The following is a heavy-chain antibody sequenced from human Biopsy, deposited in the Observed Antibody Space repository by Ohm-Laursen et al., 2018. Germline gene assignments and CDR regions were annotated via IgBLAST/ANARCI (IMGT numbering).Heavy chain of an antibody. D-gene: IGHD3-16*01. CDR3: VRSRAGGATWGMDV. CDR2: INPDNGGT. V-gene: IGHV1-2*02. CDR1: GHTFTGYY. J-gene: IGHJ6*02. Sequence: GASVKVSCKASGHTFTGYYLHWVRQAPGQGLEWMGWINPDNGGTIHAQKFQGRVTVTRDTSISTAYVEVTSLRSDDTAVYYCVRSRAGGATWGMDVWGQGTTVTVSS.